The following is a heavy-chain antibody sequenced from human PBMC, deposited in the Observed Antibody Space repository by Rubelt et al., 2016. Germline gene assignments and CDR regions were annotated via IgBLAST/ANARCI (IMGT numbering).Heavy chain of an antibody. CDR2: ISSSSSTI. CDR3: AAIAAAGTYQSDP. Sequence: GFTFSSYSMNWVRQAPGKGLEWVSYISSSSSTIYYADSVKGRFTIYRDNAKNSLYLQMNSLRAEDTAVYYCAAIAAAGTYQSDPWGQGTLVTVSS. CDR1: GFTFSSYS. J-gene: IGHJ5*02. V-gene: IGHV3-48*04. D-gene: IGHD6-13*01.